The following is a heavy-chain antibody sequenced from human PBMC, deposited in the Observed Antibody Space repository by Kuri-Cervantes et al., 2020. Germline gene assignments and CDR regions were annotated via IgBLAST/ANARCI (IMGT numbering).Heavy chain of an antibody. J-gene: IGHJ4*02. D-gene: IGHD1-1*01. CDR1: GFTFSSYG. CDR3: AKNSPNWNADY. V-gene: IGHV3-30*02. CDR2: IRYDGGNI. Sequence: GGSLRLSCAASGFTFSSYGMHWVRQAPGEGLEWVAFIRYDGGNIHYADAVRGRFTISRDNSKNTLYLQMSSLRAEDTAVYYCAKNSPNWNADYWGQGTLVTVSS.